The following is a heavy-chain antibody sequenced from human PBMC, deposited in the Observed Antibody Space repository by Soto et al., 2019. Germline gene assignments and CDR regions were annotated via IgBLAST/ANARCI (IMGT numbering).Heavy chain of an antibody. J-gene: IGHJ3*02. Sequence: PGGSLRLSCAASGFIFNNYAMTWVRRAPGKGLEWVSTISGSGYSTYYADSVRGRFTISRDNSKNTLYLQMSSLRAEDTAIYYCAKESRYSDYVRAFDMWGQGTMVTVSS. CDR2: ISGSGYST. V-gene: IGHV3-23*01. D-gene: IGHD5-12*01. CDR1: GFIFNNYA. CDR3: AKESRYSDYVRAFDM.